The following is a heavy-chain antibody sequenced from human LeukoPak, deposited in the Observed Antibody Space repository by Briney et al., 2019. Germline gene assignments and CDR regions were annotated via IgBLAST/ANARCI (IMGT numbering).Heavy chain of an antibody. CDR3: ARVGYCSSTSRYWYYYYGMDV. CDR1: GFTLSSYW. Sequence: PGGSLRLSCAASGFTLSSYWMSWVRQAPGKGLEWVANIKQDGSEKYYVDSVKGRFTISRDNAKNSLYLQMNSLSAEDTAVYYCARVGYCSSTSRYWYYYYGMDVWGQGTTVTVSS. J-gene: IGHJ6*02. CDR2: IKQDGSEK. V-gene: IGHV3-7*01. D-gene: IGHD2-2*01.